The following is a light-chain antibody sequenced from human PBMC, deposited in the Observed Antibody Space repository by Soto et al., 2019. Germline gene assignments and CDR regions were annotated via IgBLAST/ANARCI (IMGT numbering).Light chain of an antibody. Sequence: QSVLTQPASVSGSPGQSITISCTGTSSDVGAYNFVSWHQQHPGKAPKLMIYNVYDRPSGISYRFSGSKSGNTASLTISGLQGEDEADYYCSAYTVSRTYHFGT. CDR2: NVY. CDR3: SAYTVSRTYH. V-gene: IGLV2-14*03. CDR1: SSDVGAYNF. J-gene: IGLJ1*01.